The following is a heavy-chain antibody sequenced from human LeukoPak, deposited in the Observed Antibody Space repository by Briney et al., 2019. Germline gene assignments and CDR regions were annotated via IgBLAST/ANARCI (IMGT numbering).Heavy chain of an antibody. Sequence: ASVKVSCKASGYTFTSYAMHWVRQAPGQRLEWMGWISAYNGKTYYAQKFQGRVTVTTDTSTSTAYMDLRSLRSDDTAVYYCARTNLDCKNGVCYDYWGQGTPVTVSS. CDR2: ISAYNGKT. J-gene: IGHJ4*02. CDR1: GYTFTSYA. D-gene: IGHD2-8*01. CDR3: ARTNLDCKNGVCYDY. V-gene: IGHV1-18*01.